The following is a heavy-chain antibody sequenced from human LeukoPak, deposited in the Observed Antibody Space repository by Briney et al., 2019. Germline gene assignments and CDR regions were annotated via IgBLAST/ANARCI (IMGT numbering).Heavy chain of an antibody. J-gene: IGHJ3*02. CDR1: GFTFSSYW. CDR3: AREDDIEGDAFDI. V-gene: IGHV3-7*01. Sequence: PGGSPRLSCAASGFTFSSYWMSWVRQAPGKGLEWVANIKQDGSEKYYVDSVKGRFTISRDNAKNSLYLQMNSLRAEDTAVYYCAREDDIEGDAFDIWGQGTMVTVSS. CDR2: IKQDGSEK. D-gene: IGHD5-12*01.